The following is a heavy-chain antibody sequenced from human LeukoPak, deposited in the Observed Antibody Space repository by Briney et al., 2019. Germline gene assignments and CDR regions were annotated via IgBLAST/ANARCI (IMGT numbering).Heavy chain of an antibody. CDR2: ISYSGST. D-gene: IGHD1-26*01. CDR1: GVSISTYS. J-gene: IGHJ2*01. CDR3: ATDGNFDL. V-gene: IGHV4-59*01. Sequence: PSETLSLTCTVSGVSISTYSWSWIRQPPGKGLEWIGYISYSGSTSYNPSLRSRVTISVDTSENQFSLKLSSVTAADTAVYYCATDGNFDLWGRGTLVTVSS.